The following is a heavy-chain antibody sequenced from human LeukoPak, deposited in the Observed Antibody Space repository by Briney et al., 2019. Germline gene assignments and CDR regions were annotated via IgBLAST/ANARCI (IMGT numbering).Heavy chain of an antibody. CDR3: ARDRGAYCGGDCYLGFDY. CDR1: GFTFSSFE. D-gene: IGHD2-21*02. V-gene: IGHV3-48*03. J-gene: IGHJ4*01. Sequence: GGSLRLSCAASGFTFSSFEMNWVRQAPGKGLEWVSYISSSGSMIYYADSVKGRFTISRDNAKTSLYLQMNSLRAEDTAVYYCARDRGAYCGGDCYLGFDYWGRGTLVTVSS. CDR2: ISSSGSMI.